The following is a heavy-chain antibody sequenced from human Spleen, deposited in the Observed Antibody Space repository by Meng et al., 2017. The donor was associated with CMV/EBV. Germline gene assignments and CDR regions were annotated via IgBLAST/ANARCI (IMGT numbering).Heavy chain of an antibody. CDR2: VYYSGTT. V-gene: IGHV4-59*01. CDR1: GGSISSYY. Sequence: SETLSLTCTVSGGSISSYYWSWIRQPPGEGLEWIGYVYYSGTTEYNPSLKSRVTISVDTRKKQFSLKVNSVTAADTAVYYCARVGVKDRPVVTPDDAFDVGGQGTMVTVSS. J-gene: IGHJ3*01. D-gene: IGHD4-23*01. CDR3: ARVGVKDRPVVTPDDAFDV.